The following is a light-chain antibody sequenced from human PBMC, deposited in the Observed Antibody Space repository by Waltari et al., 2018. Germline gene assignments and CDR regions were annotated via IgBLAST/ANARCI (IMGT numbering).Light chain of an antibody. J-gene: IGLJ2*01. CDR2: DVS. CDR1: SHDIGHYDY. V-gene: IGLV2-14*03. CDR3: GSYTTNSPFAVV. Sequence: ALTQPASVSGSPGQSITISCSGTSHDIGHYDYVAWYLQHPATAPKLIIFDVSKRPSGISVRFSASKSGSTASLTISGLQAEDEGEYFCGSYTTNSPFAVVFGGGTKLTVL.